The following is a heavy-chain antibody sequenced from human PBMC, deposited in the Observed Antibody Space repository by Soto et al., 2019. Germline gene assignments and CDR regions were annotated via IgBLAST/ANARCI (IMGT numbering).Heavy chain of an antibody. D-gene: IGHD3-3*01. CDR1: GYSISSGYY. V-gene: IGHV4-38-2*02. CDR3: ARDNIRAEVFGVVIYDYYYGMDV. CDR2: IYHSGST. Sequence: LSLTCAVSGYSISSGYYWGWIRQPPGKGLEWIGSIYHSGSTYYNPSLKSRVTISVDTSKNQFSLKLSSVTAADTAVYYCARDNIRAEVFGVVIYDYYYGMDVWGQGTTVTVSS. J-gene: IGHJ6*02.